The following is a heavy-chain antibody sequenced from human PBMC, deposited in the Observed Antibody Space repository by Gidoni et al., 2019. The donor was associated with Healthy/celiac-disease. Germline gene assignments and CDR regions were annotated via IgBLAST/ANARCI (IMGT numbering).Heavy chain of an antibody. J-gene: IGHJ4*02. CDR2: ISGSGGST. D-gene: IGHD6-13*01. CDR1: GFAFSSYA. CDR3: AEASSWVGYFDY. Sequence: EVQLLESGGGLVQPGGSLRLSCAASGFAFSSYAMSWVRQAPGKGLEWVSAISGSGGSTYYADSVKGRFTISRDNSKNTLYLQMNSLRAEDTAVYYCAEASSWVGYFDYWGQGTLVTVSS. V-gene: IGHV3-23*01.